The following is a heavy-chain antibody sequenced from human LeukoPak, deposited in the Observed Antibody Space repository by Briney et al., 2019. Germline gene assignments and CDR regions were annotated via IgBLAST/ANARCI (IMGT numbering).Heavy chain of an antibody. CDR3: ARGADSITIFDY. Sequence: SQTLSLTCSVSGGSISSAYYYWSWIRQPPGKGLEWIGYISYSGSTSYNPPLNSRLTISIDASKNQFSLKLNSVTAADTAVYFCARGADSITIFDYWGQGTLVTVSS. J-gene: IGHJ4*02. CDR2: ISYSGST. V-gene: IGHV4-30-4*01. CDR1: GGSISSAYYY. D-gene: IGHD3-3*01.